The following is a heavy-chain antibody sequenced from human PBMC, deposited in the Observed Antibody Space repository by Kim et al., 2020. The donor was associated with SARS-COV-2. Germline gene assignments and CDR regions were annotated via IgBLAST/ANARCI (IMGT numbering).Heavy chain of an antibody. CDR1: GGSISSGGYY. CDR3: ARSGEYSYGYVDY. D-gene: IGHD5-18*01. V-gene: IGHV4-31*03. Sequence: SETLSLTCTVSGGSISSGGYYWSWIRQHPGKGLEWIGYIYYSGSTYYNPSLKSRVTISVDTSKNQFSLKLSSVTAADTAVYYCARSGEYSYGYVDYWGQGTLVTVSS. J-gene: IGHJ4*02. CDR2: IYYSGST.